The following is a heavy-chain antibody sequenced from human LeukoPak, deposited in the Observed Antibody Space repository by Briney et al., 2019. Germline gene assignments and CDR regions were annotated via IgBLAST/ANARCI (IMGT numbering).Heavy chain of an antibody. CDR1: GFTFSSYA. CDR2: ISYDGSNK. Sequence: GGSLRLSCAASGFTFSSYAMHWVRQAPGKGLEWVAVISYDGSNKYYADSVKGRFTISRDNSKNTLYLQMNSLRVEDTAVYYCAREVTEWGRGTLVTVSS. V-gene: IGHV3-30-3*01. J-gene: IGHJ4*02. CDR3: AREVTE. D-gene: IGHD2-21*02.